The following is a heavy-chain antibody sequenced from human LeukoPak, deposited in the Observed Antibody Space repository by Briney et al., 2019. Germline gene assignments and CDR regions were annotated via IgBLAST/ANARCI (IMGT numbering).Heavy chain of an antibody. J-gene: IGHJ4*02. D-gene: IGHD2/OR15-2a*01. CDR2: IISSGGST. CDR3: ASWGYYFYYFDY. CDR1: GFTFSSYA. Sequence: GSLRLSCAASGFTFSSYAMSWVRQAPGRGLEWVSAIISSGGSTYYADSVKGRFTISRDNSKNTLYLQMNSLRAEDTAVYYCASWGYYFYYFDYWGQGTLVTVSS. V-gene: IGHV3-23*01.